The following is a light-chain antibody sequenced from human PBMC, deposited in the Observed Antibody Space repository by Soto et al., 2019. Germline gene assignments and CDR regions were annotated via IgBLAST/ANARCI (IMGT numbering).Light chain of an antibody. CDR3: QQYGGSLIT. J-gene: IGKJ5*01. V-gene: IGKV3D-20*01. CDR1: PSVSSSR. CDR2: GAS. Sequence: DIVLTQSPATLSLSPGERVTLSCGASPSVSSSRLAWYQQKPGQAPRLLIYGASSRATGIPDRFSGSGSGTDFTLTISRLEPEDFAVYYCQQYGGSLITFGQGTRLEIK.